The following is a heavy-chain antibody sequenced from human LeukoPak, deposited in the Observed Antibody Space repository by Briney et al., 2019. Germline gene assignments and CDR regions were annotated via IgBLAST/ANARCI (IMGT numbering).Heavy chain of an antibody. CDR1: GFTFSNYA. CDR3: AREDYYDSSGYQRGIDY. Sequence: GRSLRLSCAASGFTFSNYAMHWVRQAPGKGLEWVAVISYDGSNKYYADSVKGRFTISRDNSKNTLYLQMNSLRAEDTALYYCAREDYYDSSGYQRGIDYWGQGTLVTVSS. V-gene: IGHV3-30-3*01. J-gene: IGHJ4*02. D-gene: IGHD3-22*01. CDR2: ISYDGSNK.